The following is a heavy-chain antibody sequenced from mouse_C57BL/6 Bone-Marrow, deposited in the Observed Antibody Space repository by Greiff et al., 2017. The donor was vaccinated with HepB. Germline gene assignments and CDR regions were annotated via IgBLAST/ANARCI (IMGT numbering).Heavy chain of an antibody. CDR2: IYPGSGST. CDR3: ARWGHPSWYFYV. J-gene: IGHJ1*03. V-gene: IGHV1-55*01. CDR1: GYTFTSYW. Sequence: VQLQQPGAELVKPGASVKMSCKASGYTFTSYWITWVKQRPGQGLEWIGDIYPGSGSTNYNEKFKSKATLTVDTSSSTAYMQLSSLTSEDSAVYYCARWGHPSWYFYVWGTVTTVTVSS. D-gene: IGHD3-1*01.